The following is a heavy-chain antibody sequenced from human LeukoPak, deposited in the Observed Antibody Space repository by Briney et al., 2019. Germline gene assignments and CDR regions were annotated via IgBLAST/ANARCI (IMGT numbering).Heavy chain of an antibody. V-gene: IGHV3-23*01. Sequence: GTLSLTCAVSGGSISSSNWWSWFRQPPGKGLEWVSAISGSGGSTYYADSVKGRFTISRDNSKNTLYLQMNSLRAEDTAVYYCAKGAIVGATTAGDIWGQGTMVTVSS. CDR3: AKGAIVGATTAGDI. J-gene: IGHJ3*02. CDR2: ISGSGGST. D-gene: IGHD1-26*01. CDR1: GGSISSSN.